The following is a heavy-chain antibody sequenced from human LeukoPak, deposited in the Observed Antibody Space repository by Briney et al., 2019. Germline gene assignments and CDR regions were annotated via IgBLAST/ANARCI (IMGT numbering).Heavy chain of an antibody. J-gene: IGHJ3*02. V-gene: IGHV4-59*01. CDR3: AGGIFGVVINAFHI. D-gene: IGHD3-3*01. CDR1: GGSISSYH. CDR2: TYNSGST. Sequence: KSSETLSLTCTVSGGSISSYHWSWIRQPPGKGLEWIGDTYNSGSTNYNPSLKSRVTISVDTSKNQFSLKLTSVTAADTAVYYCAGGIFGVVINAFHIWGQGTMVTVSS.